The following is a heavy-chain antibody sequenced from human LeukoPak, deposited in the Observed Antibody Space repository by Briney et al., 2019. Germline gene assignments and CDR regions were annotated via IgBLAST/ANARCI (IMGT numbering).Heavy chain of an antibody. CDR2: IYSGGST. CDR3: ARDWAWGGFDH. D-gene: IGHD3-16*01. J-gene: IGHJ4*02. V-gene: IGHV3-53*01. Sequence: GGSLRLSCAASGFTGRSNYMSWGRQAPGKGLEWVSVIYSGGSTYYADSVKGRFTISRDNARNTLYLQMDSLRVDDTAVYYCARDWAWGGFDHWGQGTLVTVSS. CDR1: GFTGRSNY.